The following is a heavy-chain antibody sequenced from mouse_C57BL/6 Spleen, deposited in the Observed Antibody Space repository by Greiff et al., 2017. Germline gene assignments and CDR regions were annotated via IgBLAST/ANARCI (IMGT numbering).Heavy chain of an antibody. CDR1: GYTFTSYW. CDR3: ARCDYYGSSPYFDY. D-gene: IGHD1-1*01. Sequence: VQLQQPGAELVRPGSSVKLSCKASGYTFTSYWMHWVKQRPIQGLEWIGNIDPSDSETHYNQKFKDKATLTVDKSSSTAYMQLSSLTSEDSAVYYCARCDYYGSSPYFDYWGQGTTLTVAS. J-gene: IGHJ2*01. CDR2: IDPSDSET. V-gene: IGHV1-52*01.